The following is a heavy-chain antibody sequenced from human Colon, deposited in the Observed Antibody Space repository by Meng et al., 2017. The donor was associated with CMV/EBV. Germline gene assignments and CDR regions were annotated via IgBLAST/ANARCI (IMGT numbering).Heavy chain of an antibody. D-gene: IGHD2-2*01. CDR2: ISSSGSTI. CDR1: GFTFSDYY. CDR3: ARAKVPAAICCFDY. J-gene: IGHJ4*02. Sequence: GESLKISCAASGFTFSDYYMSWIRQAPGKGLEWVSYISSSGSTIYYADSVKGRFTISRDNAKNSLYLQMNSLRAEDTAVCYCARAKVPAAICCFDYWGQGTLVTVSS. V-gene: IGHV3-11*01.